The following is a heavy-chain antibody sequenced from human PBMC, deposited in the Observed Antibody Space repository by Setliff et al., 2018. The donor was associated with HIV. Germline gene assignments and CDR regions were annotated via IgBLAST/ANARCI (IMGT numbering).Heavy chain of an antibody. Sequence: SVKVSCKSSGGTFNSYAIIWVRQAPGQGLEWMGGIIPAFGTTNYAQKFQGRVTITADESTSTAYMELSSLRSEDTAVYYCVRDRTQQNWGSRGYYHMDVWGKGSTVTVSS. CDR3: VRDRTQQNWGSRGYYHMDV. CDR1: GGTFNSYA. D-gene: IGHD7-27*01. CDR2: IIPAFGTT. V-gene: IGHV1-69*13. J-gene: IGHJ6*03.